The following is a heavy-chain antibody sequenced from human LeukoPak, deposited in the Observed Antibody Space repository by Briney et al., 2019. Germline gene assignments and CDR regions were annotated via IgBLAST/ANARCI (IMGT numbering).Heavy chain of an antibody. CDR2: ISSSSSYI. V-gene: IGHV3-21*01. CDR3: ARDSPYGTAGY. J-gene: IGHJ4*02. D-gene: IGHD2-8*02. Sequence: GGSLRLSCAASGFTFSSYSMNWARQAPGKGLEWVSSISSSSSYIYYADSVKGRFTISRDNTKNSLYLQMNSLRAEDTAVYYCARDSPYGTAGYWGQGTLVTVSP. CDR1: GFTFSSYS.